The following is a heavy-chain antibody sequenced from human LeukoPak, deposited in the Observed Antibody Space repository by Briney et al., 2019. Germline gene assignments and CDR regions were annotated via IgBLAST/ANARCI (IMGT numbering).Heavy chain of an antibody. Sequence: ASVKASCKASGYTFTRYDINGVRQATGQGLEWMGWMNPNSGNTGYEQKFQGRVTMTRNTSISTAYMELSSLRSEDTAVYYCARIAAAGKRAFDIWGQGTMVTVSS. CDR1: GYTFTRYD. D-gene: IGHD6-13*01. V-gene: IGHV1-8*01. CDR3: ARIAAAGKRAFDI. CDR2: MNPNSGNT. J-gene: IGHJ3*02.